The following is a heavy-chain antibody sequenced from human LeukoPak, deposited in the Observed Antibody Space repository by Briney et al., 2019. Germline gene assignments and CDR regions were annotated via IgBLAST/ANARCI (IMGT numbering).Heavy chain of an antibody. D-gene: IGHD6-13*01. J-gene: IGHJ4*02. CDR2: VKQDGSEK. CDR3: ARDEDIAAAGTDFDY. Sequence: GGSLRLSCAASGFTFSSYWMSWVRQAPGKGLEWVANVKQDGSEKYYVDSVKGRFTISRDNAKNSLYLQMNSLRAEDTAVHYCARDEDIAAAGTDFDYWGQGTLVTVSS. CDR1: GFTFSSYW. V-gene: IGHV3-7*04.